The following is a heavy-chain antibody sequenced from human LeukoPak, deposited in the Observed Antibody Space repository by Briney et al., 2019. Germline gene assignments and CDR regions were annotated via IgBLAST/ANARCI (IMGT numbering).Heavy chain of an antibody. J-gene: IGHJ6*04. CDR1: GGTFSSYA. D-gene: IGHD2-2*01. CDR2: IIPIFGTA. Sequence: GASVKVSCKASGGTFSSYAISWVRQVPGQGLEWMGGIIPIFGTANYAQKFQGRVTITPDESTSTAYMELSSLRSEDTAVYYCARDIGCSSTSCPPSYYYGMDVWGKGTTVTVSS. CDR3: ARDIGCSSTSCPPSYYYGMDV. V-gene: IGHV1-69*13.